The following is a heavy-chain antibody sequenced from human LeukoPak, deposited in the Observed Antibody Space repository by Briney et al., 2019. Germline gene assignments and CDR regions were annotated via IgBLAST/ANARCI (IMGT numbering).Heavy chain of an antibody. CDR3: ARDFMYSITCAGC. CDR2: ISYDGSNK. J-gene: IGHJ4*02. Sequence: GGSLRLSCAASGFTFSSYAMHWVRQAPGKGLEWVAVISYDGSNKYYADSVKGRSTISRDNSKNTLYLQMNSLRAEDTAVYYCARDFMYSITCAGCWGQGTLVTVSS. CDR1: GFTFSSYA. V-gene: IGHV3-30*04. D-gene: IGHD6-13*01.